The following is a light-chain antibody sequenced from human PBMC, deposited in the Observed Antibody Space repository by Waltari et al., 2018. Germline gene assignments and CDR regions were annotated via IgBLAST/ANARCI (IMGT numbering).Light chain of an antibody. CDR2: DVS. Sequence: QSALTQPASVSGSPGQSITTSCTGTSSDVGGYHYVSWYQQHPGKAPKLMIYDVSNRASGVSNRFSGSNSGNTASLTISGLQAEDEADYYCSSYTSSSTLVFGGGTKLTVL. V-gene: IGLV2-14*03. J-gene: IGLJ2*01. CDR3: SSYTSSSTLV. CDR1: SSDVGGYHY.